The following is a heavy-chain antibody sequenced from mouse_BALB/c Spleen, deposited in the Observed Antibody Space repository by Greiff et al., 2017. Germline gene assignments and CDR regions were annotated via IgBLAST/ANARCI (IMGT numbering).Heavy chain of an antibody. Sequence: VQLKQSGGGLVQPGGSRKLSCAASGFTFSSFGMHWVRQAPEKGLEWVAYISSGSSTIYYADTVKGRFTISRDNPKNTLFLQMTSLRSEDTAMYYCARWDWEEGYFDYWGQGTTLTVSS. CDR2: ISSGSSTI. CDR3: ARWDWEEGYFDY. V-gene: IGHV5-17*02. D-gene: IGHD4-1*01. J-gene: IGHJ2*01. CDR1: GFTFSSFG.